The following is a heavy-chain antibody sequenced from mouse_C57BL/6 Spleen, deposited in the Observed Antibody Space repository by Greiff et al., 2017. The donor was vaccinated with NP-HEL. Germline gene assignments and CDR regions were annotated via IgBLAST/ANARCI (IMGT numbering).Heavy chain of an antibody. J-gene: IGHJ4*01. D-gene: IGHD2-4*01. V-gene: IGHV2-9-1*01. CDR1: GFSLTSYA. CDR2: IWTGGGT. CDR3: ARTYYDYDGGAMDY. Sequence: VKLQESGPGLVAPSQSLSITCTVSGFSLTSYAISWVRQPPGKGLEWLGVIWTGGGTNYNSALKSRLSISKDNSKSQVFLKMNSLQTDDTARYYCARTYYDYDGGAMDYWGQGTSVTVSS.